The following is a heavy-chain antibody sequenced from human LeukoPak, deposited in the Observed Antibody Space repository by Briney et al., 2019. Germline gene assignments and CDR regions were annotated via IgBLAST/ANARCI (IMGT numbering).Heavy chain of an antibody. Sequence: SETLSLTCTVSGGSISSYYWSWIRQPPGKGLEWIGYIYYSGSTNYNPSLKSRVTITVDTSKNQFSLKLSSVTAADTAVYYCARRNWAAALDYWGQGTLVTVSS. D-gene: IGHD6-13*01. CDR3: ARRNWAAALDY. CDR2: IYYSGST. V-gene: IGHV4-59*01. CDR1: GGSISSYY. J-gene: IGHJ4*02.